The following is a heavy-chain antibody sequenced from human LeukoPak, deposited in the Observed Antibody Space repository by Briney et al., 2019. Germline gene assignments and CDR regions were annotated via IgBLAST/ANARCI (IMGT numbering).Heavy chain of an antibody. CDR3: AGANEGYCSSTSCYFYYMDV. V-gene: IGHV1-69*13. Sequence: GASVKVSCKASGGTFITFAISWVRQLPGQGLEWMGGIIPLFGTANYAQRFQGRVTISADESTTTPYMELTSLRSEDTAVYYCAGANEGYCSSTSCYFYYMDVWGTGTTVTVSS. J-gene: IGHJ6*03. CDR2: IIPLFGTA. D-gene: IGHD2-2*01. CDR1: GGTFITFA.